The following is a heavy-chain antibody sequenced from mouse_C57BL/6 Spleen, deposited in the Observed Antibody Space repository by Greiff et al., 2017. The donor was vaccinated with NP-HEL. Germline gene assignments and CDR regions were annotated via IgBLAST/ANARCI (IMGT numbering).Heavy chain of an antibody. CDR3: ACVLTGYYFDY. D-gene: IGHD4-1*01. V-gene: IGHV14-2*01. CDR1: GFNIKDYY. CDR2: IDPEDGET. Sequence: EVQLQQSGAELVKPGASVKLSCTASGFNIKDYYMHWVKQRTEQGLEWIGRIDPEDGETKYAQKFQGKATITADTSSNTAYLQLSSLTSEDTAVYYCACVLTGYYFDYWGQGTTLTVSS. J-gene: IGHJ2*01.